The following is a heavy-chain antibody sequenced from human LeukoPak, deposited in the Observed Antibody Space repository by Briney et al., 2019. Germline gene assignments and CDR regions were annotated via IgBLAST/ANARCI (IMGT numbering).Heavy chain of an antibody. V-gene: IGHV3-21*01. J-gene: IGHJ5*02. CDR2: ISSDSTFI. CDR1: GFTFSSDG. CDR3: ANFQTVGVKSFEH. Sequence: GGSLRLSCAGSGFTFSSDGMNWVRQAPGKGLEWVSSISSDSTFIPQADSVKGRFTFSRDNAKNSLYLRMESLRVEDTAVYYCANFQTVGVKSFEHWGQGTLVTVSS. D-gene: IGHD1-26*01.